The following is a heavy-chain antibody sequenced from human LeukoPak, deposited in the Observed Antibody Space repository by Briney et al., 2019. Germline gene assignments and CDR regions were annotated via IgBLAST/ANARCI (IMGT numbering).Heavy chain of an antibody. D-gene: IGHD2-15*01. CDR3: ASPNCSGGSCYFNS. CDR1: GGSISSYY. Sequence: SETLSLTCTVSGGSISSYYWSWIRQPPGKGLEWIGYIYYSGSTNYNPSLKSRVTISVDTSKNQFSLKLSSVTAADTAVYYCASPNCSGGSCYFNSRGQGTLVTVSS. J-gene: IGHJ4*02. CDR2: IYYSGST. V-gene: IGHV4-59*01.